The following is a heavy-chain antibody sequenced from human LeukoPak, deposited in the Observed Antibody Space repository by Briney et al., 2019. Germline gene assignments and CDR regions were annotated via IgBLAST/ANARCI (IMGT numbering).Heavy chain of an antibody. J-gene: IGHJ4*02. CDR2: IKKDGSEK. CDR3: ARNFGGGDSSGPYS. CDR1: GFTFSSYW. D-gene: IGHD3-22*01. V-gene: IGHV3-7*03. Sequence: PGGSLRLSCTASGFTFSSYWMSWVRQAPGKGLEWVANIKKDGSEKKYVDSVKGRFTISRDNAKNSLYLQMNSLRAEDTALYYCARNFGGGDSSGPYSWGQGTQVTVSS.